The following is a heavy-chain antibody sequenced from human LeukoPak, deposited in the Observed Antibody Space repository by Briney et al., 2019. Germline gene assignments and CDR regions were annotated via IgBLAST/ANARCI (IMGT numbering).Heavy chain of an antibody. CDR3: ARTGIAAAGSTLGFDP. Sequence: PSETLSLTCTASGGSISSYYWSWIRQPPGKGLEWIGYIYYSGSTNYNPSLKSRVTISVDTSKNQFSLKLSSVTAADTAVYYCARTGIAAAGSTLGFDPWGQGTLVTVSS. V-gene: IGHV4-59*01. D-gene: IGHD6-13*01. CDR2: IYYSGST. J-gene: IGHJ5*02. CDR1: GGSISSYY.